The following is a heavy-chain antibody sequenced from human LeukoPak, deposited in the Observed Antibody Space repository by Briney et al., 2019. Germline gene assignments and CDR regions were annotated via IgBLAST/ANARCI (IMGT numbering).Heavy chain of an antibody. J-gene: IGHJ4*02. CDR2: ISGSGGST. V-gene: IGHV3-23*01. CDR3: AKLRYYDSSGPFDY. CDR1: GFTFSSYA. Sequence: GGSLRPSCAASGFTFSSYAMSWVRQAPGKGLEWVSAISGSGGSTYYADSVKGRFTISRDNSKNTLYLQMNSLRAEDTAVYYCAKLRYYDSSGPFDYWGQGTLVTVSS. D-gene: IGHD3-22*01.